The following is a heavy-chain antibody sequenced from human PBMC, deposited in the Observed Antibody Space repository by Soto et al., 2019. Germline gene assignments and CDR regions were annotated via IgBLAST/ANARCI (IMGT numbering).Heavy chain of an antibody. CDR3: ARVGHIAVVTASFDY. J-gene: IGHJ4*02. CDR1: GYTFNTYY. D-gene: IGHD2-21*02. V-gene: IGHV1-46*02. CDR2: IHPSGGGT. Sequence: QVQLVQSGAEVKKPGASVKVSCKPSGYTFNTYYLHWVRQAPGQALEWMGVIHPSGGGTTYAQKFLGRVTVTRDTSTSTVFMEWSSLRSDDTAVYYCARVGHIAVVTASFDYWGQGTLVTVSS.